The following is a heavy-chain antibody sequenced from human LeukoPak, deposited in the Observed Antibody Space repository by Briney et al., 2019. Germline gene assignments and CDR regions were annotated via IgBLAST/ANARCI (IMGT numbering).Heavy chain of an antibody. Sequence: SETLSLTCAVYGGSFSGYYWSWIRQPPGKGLEWIGEINHSGSTNYNPSLKSRVTISVDKSKNQFSLKLSSVTAADTAVYYCARDSSRAPHDYWGQGTLVTVSS. CDR1: GGSFSGYY. J-gene: IGHJ4*02. D-gene: IGHD5-24*01. CDR2: INHSGST. V-gene: IGHV4-34*01. CDR3: ARDSSRAPHDY.